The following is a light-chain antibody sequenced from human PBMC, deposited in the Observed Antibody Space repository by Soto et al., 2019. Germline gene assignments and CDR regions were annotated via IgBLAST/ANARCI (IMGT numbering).Light chain of an antibody. CDR1: QSVSNNY. Sequence: EIVLTQPPGTLSLSPGERVTLSCRASQSVSNNYLAWYQQKPGQAPRLLIYDASNRATGIPARFSGSGSGTDFTLTISSLEPEDFAVYYCQQRSNWPPTFGQGTKVDIK. CDR2: DAS. CDR3: QQRSNWPPT. V-gene: IGKV3-11*01. J-gene: IGKJ1*01.